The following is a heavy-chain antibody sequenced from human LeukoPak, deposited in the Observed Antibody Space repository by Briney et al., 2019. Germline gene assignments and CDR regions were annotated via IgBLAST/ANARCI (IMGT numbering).Heavy chain of an antibody. V-gene: IGHV4-59*01. D-gene: IGHD5-12*01. J-gene: IGHJ4*02. CDR1: GGSISGYY. CDR3: ARSDSGWDSGDY. Sequence: SETLSLTCSVPGGSISGYYWSWIRQPPGKGLEWIGSTHYSGSTNYNPSLKSRLTISVDTSKNQFSLKLSSVTAADTAVYYCARSDSGWDSGDYWGQGTLVTVSS. CDR2: THYSGST.